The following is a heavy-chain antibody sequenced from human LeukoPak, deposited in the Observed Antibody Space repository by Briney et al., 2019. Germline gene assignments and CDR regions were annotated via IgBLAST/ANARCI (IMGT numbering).Heavy chain of an antibody. J-gene: IGHJ4*02. Sequence: SETLSLTCTVSGGSISSSSYYWGWIRQPPGKGLEWIGSIYYSGSTYYNPSLKSRVTISVDTSKNQFSLKLSSVTAADTAVYYCATTATSYDILTGPSVRVYWGQGTLVTVSS. V-gene: IGHV4-39*01. CDR2: IYYSGST. CDR1: GGSISSSSYY. D-gene: IGHD3-9*01. CDR3: ATTATSYDILTGPSVRVY.